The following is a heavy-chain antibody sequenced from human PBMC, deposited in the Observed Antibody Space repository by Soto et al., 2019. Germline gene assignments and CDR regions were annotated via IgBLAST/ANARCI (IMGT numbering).Heavy chain of an antibody. Sequence: EVQLVESGGGLVQPGGSLRLSCAASGFTVSSNYMSWVRQAPGKGLEWVSVIYSGGSTYYADSVKGRFTISRDNSKNTLYRQMNSLRAEDTAVYYCARDVCSGGSCSAAFDIWGQGTMVTVSS. D-gene: IGHD2-15*01. J-gene: IGHJ3*02. V-gene: IGHV3-66*01. CDR3: ARDVCSGGSCSAAFDI. CDR2: IYSGGST. CDR1: GFTVSSNY.